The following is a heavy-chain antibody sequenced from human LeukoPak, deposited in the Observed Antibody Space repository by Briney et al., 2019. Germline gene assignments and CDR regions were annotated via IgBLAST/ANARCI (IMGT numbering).Heavy chain of an antibody. CDR1: GYTVTGYY. Sequence: ASVKVSCKASGYTVTGYYMHWVRQAPGQGLEWMGWINPNSGGTNYAQKFQGRVTMTRDTSISTAYMELSRLRSDDTAVYYCARDWQSWDPFVYWGQGTLVTVSS. CDR2: INPNSGGT. J-gene: IGHJ4*02. V-gene: IGHV1-2*02. CDR3: ARDWQSWDPFVY. D-gene: IGHD6-13*01.